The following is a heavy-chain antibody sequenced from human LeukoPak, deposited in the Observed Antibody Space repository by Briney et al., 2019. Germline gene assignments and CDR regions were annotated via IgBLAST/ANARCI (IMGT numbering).Heavy chain of an antibody. V-gene: IGHV4-61*02. CDR1: GGSIIGSTYY. Sequence: PSETLSLTCTVSGGSIIGSTYYWGWIRQPAGKGLEWIGRIYASGSTSYNPSLKSRATISVDTSKNQFSLKLSSVTAADTAIYYCARDGGSYSLDYWGRGTLVTVSS. J-gene: IGHJ4*02. CDR3: ARDGGSYSLDY. CDR2: IYASGST. D-gene: IGHD1-26*01.